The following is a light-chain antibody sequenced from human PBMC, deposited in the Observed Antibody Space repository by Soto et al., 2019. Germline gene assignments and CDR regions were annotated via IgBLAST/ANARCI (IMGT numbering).Light chain of an antibody. CDR1: QSITKY. CDR3: QQSYSTPPT. J-gene: IGKJ4*01. CDR2: GAS. V-gene: IGKV1-39*01. Sequence: DIQMTQSPSSLSASVGDRVTITCRASQSITKYLNWYRHKPGKAPELLIYGASTMQSGVPSRFIGSGSGIDFTLPNSRLQPEDSATYSCQQSYSTPPTFGRGTKVEIK.